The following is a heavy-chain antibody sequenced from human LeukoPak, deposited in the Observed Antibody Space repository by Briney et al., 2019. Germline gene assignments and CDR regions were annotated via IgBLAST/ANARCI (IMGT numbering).Heavy chain of an antibody. D-gene: IGHD3-22*01. CDR1: GYTFTGYY. Sequence: ASVKVSCKAPGYTFTGYYMHWVRQAPGQGLEWMGIINPSGGSTSYAQKFQGRVTMTRDTSISTAYMELSRLRSDDTAVYYCARSPPYYYDSSGTSTRAAFDIWGQGTMVTVSS. J-gene: IGHJ3*02. V-gene: IGHV1-2*02. CDR2: INPSGGST. CDR3: ARSPPYYYDSSGTSTRAAFDI.